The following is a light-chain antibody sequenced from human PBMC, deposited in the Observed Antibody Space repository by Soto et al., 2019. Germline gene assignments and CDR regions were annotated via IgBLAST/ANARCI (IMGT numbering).Light chain of an antibody. CDR3: QKYNSAPWT. CDR2: AAS. Sequence: DIQMTQSPSSLSASVGDRVTITCRASQGISNYLAWYQQKPGKVPKLLIYAASTLQSGVPSRFSGSGSGTDFTLIISSLQPEDVAIYYCQKYNSAPWTFGQGSKVEIK. CDR1: QGISNY. J-gene: IGKJ1*01. V-gene: IGKV1-27*01.